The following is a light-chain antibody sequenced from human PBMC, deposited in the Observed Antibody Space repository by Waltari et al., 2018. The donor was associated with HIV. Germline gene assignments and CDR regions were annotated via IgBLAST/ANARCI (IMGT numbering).Light chain of an antibody. CDR2: GAS. CDR3: QQYGDSPFT. Sequence: EITLTQFPGTLSLSPGEGVTLSCRASQSVSHSYLAWYQQEPGQVPRLLIYGASSRATAVPDRFTGSGSGTDFTLTISRLEPEDFAVYYCQQYGDSPFTFGPGTKVEI. J-gene: IGKJ3*01. CDR1: QSVSHSY. V-gene: IGKV3-20*01.